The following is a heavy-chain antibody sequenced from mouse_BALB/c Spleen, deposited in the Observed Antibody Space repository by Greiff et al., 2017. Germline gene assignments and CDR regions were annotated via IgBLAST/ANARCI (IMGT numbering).Heavy chain of an antibody. V-gene: IGHV2-6-5*01. CDR2: IWGGGST. CDR1: GFSLTDYG. D-gene: IGHD2-14*01. J-gene: IGHJ1*01. CDR3: AKHRSNYRYFDV. Sequence: VQLQQSGPGLVAPSQSLSITCNVSGFSLTDYGVSWVRQPPGKGLEWMGVIWGGGSTNYNSALKSRLSISTDNTKSQVFLKMNSRQTDDTSMYYCAKHRSNYRYFDVWGAGTTVTVSS.